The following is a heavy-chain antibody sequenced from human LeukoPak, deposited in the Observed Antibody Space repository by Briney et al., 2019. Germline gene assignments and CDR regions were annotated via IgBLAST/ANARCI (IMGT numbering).Heavy chain of an antibody. CDR1: GYTFTSYD. Sequence: LWASVKVSCKASGYTFTSYDINWVRQATGQGLEWMGWMNPNSGNTGYAQKFQGRVTITRNTSISTAYMELSSLRSEDTAVYYCARIPTYSSRGEHMDVWGKGTTVTVSS. D-gene: IGHD6-13*01. V-gene: IGHV1-8*03. J-gene: IGHJ6*03. CDR2: MNPNSGNT. CDR3: ARIPTYSSRGEHMDV.